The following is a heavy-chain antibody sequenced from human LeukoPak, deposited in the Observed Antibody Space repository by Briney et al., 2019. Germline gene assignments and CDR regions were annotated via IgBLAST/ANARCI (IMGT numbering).Heavy chain of an antibody. D-gene: IGHD2-2*01. V-gene: IGHV3-11*01. CDR3: ARVRRTPHSTDDCGHLDY. CDR2: ISNNGYTI. CDR1: GFSFGDYY. J-gene: IGHJ4*02. Sequence: GGSLSLSRAASGFSFGDYYMTWIRQAPGKGLEWISYISNNGYTIYYADSVKGRFTISRDKAKNSLSLQMNSLRADDSAIYYCARVRRTPHSTDDCGHLDYWGQGILVTVSS.